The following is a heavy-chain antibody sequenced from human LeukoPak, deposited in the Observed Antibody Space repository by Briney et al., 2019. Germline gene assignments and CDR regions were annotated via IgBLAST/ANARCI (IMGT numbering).Heavy chain of an antibody. V-gene: IGHV3-23*01. Sequence: SGGSLRLSCAASGFTFSSYAMSWVRQAPGKGLEWVSAISGSGGSTYDADSVKGRFTISRDNSKNTLYLQMNSLRAEDTAVYYCAKAGFNRFLEWLLAFMDFDYWGQGTLVTVSS. CDR2: ISGSGGST. CDR1: GFTFSSYA. CDR3: AKAGFNRFLEWLLAFMDFDY. J-gene: IGHJ4*02. D-gene: IGHD3-3*01.